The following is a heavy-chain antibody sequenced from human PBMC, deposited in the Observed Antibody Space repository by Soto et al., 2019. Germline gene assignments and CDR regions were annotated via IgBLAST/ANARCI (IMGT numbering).Heavy chain of an antibody. D-gene: IGHD1-26*01. V-gene: IGHV4-39*01. CDR2: IYYSGST. CDR1: GGSISSSSYY. Sequence: QLQLQESGPGLVKPSETLSLTCTVSGGSISSSSYYWGWIRQPPGKGLEWIGSIYYSGSTYYNPSLKSRVTISVDTSKNQFSLKLSSVTAADTAVYYCARHSVGDAFDIWGQGTMVTVSS. J-gene: IGHJ3*02. CDR3: ARHSVGDAFDI.